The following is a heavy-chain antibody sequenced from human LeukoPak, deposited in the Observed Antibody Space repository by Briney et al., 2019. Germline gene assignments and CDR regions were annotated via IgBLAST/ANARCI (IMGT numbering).Heavy chain of an antibody. D-gene: IGHD3-22*01. V-gene: IGHV3-53*01. CDR2: IYSGGST. CDR3: ARVDHSSGYYPIPY. Sequence: GGSLRLSCAASGFTVSSNYMGWVRQAPGKGLEWVSVIYSGGSTYYADSVKGRFTISRDNSKNTLYLQMNSLRAEDTAVYYCARVDHSSGYYPIPYWGQGTLVTVSS. J-gene: IGHJ4*02. CDR1: GFTVSSNY.